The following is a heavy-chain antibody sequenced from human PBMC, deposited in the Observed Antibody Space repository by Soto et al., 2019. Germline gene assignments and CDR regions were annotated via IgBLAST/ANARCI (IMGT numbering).Heavy chain of an antibody. V-gene: IGHV1-69*13. CDR2: IIPIFGTA. J-gene: IGHJ4*02. Sequence: SVKVSCKASGGTFSSCAISWVRQAPGQGLEWMGGIIPIFGTANYAQKFQGRVTITADESTSTAYMELSSLRSEDTAVYYCATAKPPRGPLPFDYWGQGTLVTVSS. CDR3: ATAKPPRGPLPFDY. D-gene: IGHD3-10*01. CDR1: GGTFSSCA.